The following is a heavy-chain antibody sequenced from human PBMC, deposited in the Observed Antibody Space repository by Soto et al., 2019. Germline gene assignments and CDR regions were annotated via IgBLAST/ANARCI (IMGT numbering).Heavy chain of an antibody. V-gene: IGHV1-69*01. J-gene: IGHJ3*02. CDR2: FMPILAAA. CDR3: ARGNALDI. Sequence: QLQLVQSGAEVKKPGSSVKVSCKASGGTFSSFTVNWVLQAPGQGLEWMGGFMPILAAANYAPKFQGRVTIIADESTNTGSMELSSLRSEDTAVYYCARGNALDIWGQGTMVTVS. CDR1: GGTFSSFT.